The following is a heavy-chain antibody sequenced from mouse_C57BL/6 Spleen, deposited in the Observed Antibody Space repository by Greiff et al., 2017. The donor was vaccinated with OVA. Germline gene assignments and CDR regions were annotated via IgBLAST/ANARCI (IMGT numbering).Heavy chain of an antibody. D-gene: IGHD2-4*01. CDR1: GYTFTSYW. CDR2: IDPSDSET. J-gene: IGHJ2*01. Sequence: QVQLQQSGAELVRPGSSVKLSCKASGYTFTSYWMHWVKQRPIQGLEWIGNIDPSDSETHYNQKFKDKATLTVDKSSSTAYMQLSSLTSEDSAVYYCARWMITTGEVYYFDYWGQGTTLTVSS. V-gene: IGHV1-52*01. CDR3: ARWMITTGEVYYFDY.